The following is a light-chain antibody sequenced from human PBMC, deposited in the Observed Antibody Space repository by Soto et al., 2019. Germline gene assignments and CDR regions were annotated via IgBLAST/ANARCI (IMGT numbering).Light chain of an antibody. Sequence: IVLTQSPGTLSLSPGERTTLSCRASQSISRYLAWYQQKPGQGPRLLIYGAPSRATGTPDRFSGSGSGTDFTLTINRLEPEDFALYYCQQHGSSPPTFGQGTKVDIK. V-gene: IGKV3-20*01. CDR3: QQHGSSPPT. CDR2: GAP. J-gene: IGKJ1*01. CDR1: QSISRY.